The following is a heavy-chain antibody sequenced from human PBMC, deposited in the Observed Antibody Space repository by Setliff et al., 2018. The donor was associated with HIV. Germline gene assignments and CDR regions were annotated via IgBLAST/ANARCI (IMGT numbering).Heavy chain of an antibody. CDR2: IYHSGST. Sequence: SETLSLTCAVSGGPISRSNWWSWVRQPPGKGLEWIGEIYHSGSTKYNPSLKSRVTISVDKSKNHFSLNLNSVTAADTAVYYCARGSDLAARVYFDYWGQGTLVTVSS. D-gene: IGHD6-6*01. CDR1: GGPISRSNW. J-gene: IGHJ4*02. V-gene: IGHV4-4*02. CDR3: ARGSDLAARVYFDY.